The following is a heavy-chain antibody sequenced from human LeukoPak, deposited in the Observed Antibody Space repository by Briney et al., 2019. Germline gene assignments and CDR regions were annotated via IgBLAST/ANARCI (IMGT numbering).Heavy chain of an antibody. CDR1: GGSISSGGYY. J-gene: IGHJ6*02. D-gene: IGHD6-19*01. CDR2: IYHSGST. Sequence: SETLSLTCTVSGGSISSGGYYWSWIRQPPGKGLEWIGYIYHSGSTYYNPSLKSRVTISVDKSKNQFSLKLSSVTAADTAVYYCARVVGHSSGPNYYYYGMDVWGQGTTVTVSS. V-gene: IGHV4-30-2*01. CDR3: ARVVGHSSGPNYYYYGMDV.